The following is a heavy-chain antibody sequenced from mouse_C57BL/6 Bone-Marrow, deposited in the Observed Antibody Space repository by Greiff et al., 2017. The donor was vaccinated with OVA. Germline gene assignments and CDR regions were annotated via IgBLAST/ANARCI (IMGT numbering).Heavy chain of an antibody. CDR3: ARGGYYDYDGGAWFAY. CDR2: INSNNGGT. Sequence: EVQLVESGPELAKPGASVKIPCKASGYTFTDYNMDWVKQSHGKSLEWIGDINSNNGGTIYNQKFKGKATLTVDKSSSTAYMELRSLTSEDTAVYYCARGGYYDYDGGAWFAYWGQGTLVTVS. V-gene: IGHV1-18*01. D-gene: IGHD2-4*01. J-gene: IGHJ3*01. CDR1: GYTFTDYN.